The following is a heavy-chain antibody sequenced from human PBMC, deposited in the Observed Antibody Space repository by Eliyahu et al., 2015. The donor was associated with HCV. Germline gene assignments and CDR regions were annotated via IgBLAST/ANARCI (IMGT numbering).Heavy chain of an antibody. CDR1: GFTFXANA. V-gene: IGHV3-30-3*01. D-gene: IGHD3-3*01. CDR3: AREVTIFGVVIPFDY. J-gene: IGHJ4*02. CDR2: ISYDGSNK. Sequence: QVQLVESGGGVVQPGRPLRLSCAASGFTFXANAMHWVRQAPGKGLEWVAVISYDGSNKYYADSVKGRFTISRDNSKNTLYLQMNSLRAEDTAVYYCAREVTIFGVVIPFDYWGQGTLVTVSS.